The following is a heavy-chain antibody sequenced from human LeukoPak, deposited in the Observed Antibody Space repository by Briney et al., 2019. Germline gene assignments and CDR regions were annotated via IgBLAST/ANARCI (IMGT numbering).Heavy chain of an antibody. J-gene: IGHJ4*02. CDR2: IIPIFGTA. Sequence: GSSVKVSCKASGGTFSSYAISWVRQAPGQGLEWMGGIIPIFGTANYARKFQGRVTITADESTSTAYMELSSLRSEDTAVYYCASQYCGSTSCPLDYWGQGTLVTVSS. CDR3: ASQYCGSTSCPLDY. V-gene: IGHV1-69*01. CDR1: GGTFSSYA. D-gene: IGHD2-2*01.